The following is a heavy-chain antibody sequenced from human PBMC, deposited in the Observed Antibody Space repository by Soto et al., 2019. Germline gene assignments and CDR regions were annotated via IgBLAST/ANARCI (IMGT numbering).Heavy chain of an antibody. CDR2: IYWDDDK. CDR3: AHGNIIGYSSGWPLFDY. J-gene: IGHJ4*02. Sequence: SGPTLVNPTQTLTLTCTFSGFSLTTRGVGVGWIRQPPGKALEWLALIYWDDDKRYSPSLKSRLTITKDTSKNQVVLTMTNMDPVDTATYYCAHGNIIGYSSGWPLFDYWGQGTLVTVSS. D-gene: IGHD6-19*01. V-gene: IGHV2-5*02. CDR1: GFSLTTRGVG.